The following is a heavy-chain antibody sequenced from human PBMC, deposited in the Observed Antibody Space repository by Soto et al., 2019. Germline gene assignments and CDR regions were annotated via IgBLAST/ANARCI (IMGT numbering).Heavy chain of an antibody. CDR3: ARAAAETRYYDFWSGYSLVLIMDV. Sequence: GGSLRLSCAASGFTFSDYYMSWIRQAPGKGLEWVSYISSSGSTIYYADSVKGRFTISRDNAKNSLYLQMNSLRAEDTAVYYCARAAAETRYYDFWSGYSLVLIMDVWGKGTTVTVSS. CDR1: GFTFSDYY. D-gene: IGHD3-3*01. CDR2: ISSSGSTI. J-gene: IGHJ6*03. V-gene: IGHV3-11*01.